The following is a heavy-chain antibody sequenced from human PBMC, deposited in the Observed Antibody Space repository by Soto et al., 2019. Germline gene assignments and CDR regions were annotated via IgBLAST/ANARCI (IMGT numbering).Heavy chain of an antibody. CDR2: INHSGST. Sequence: QVQLQQWGAGLLKPSETLSLTCAVYGGSFSGYYWSWIRQPPGKGLVWIGEINHSGSTNYNPSLTSRVTISVDTSKNQFSLKLSSVTAADTAVYYCARGGYSYGPNYYYGMDVWGQGTTVTVSS. CDR1: GGSFSGYY. D-gene: IGHD5-18*01. J-gene: IGHJ6*02. CDR3: ARGGYSYGPNYYYGMDV. V-gene: IGHV4-34*01.